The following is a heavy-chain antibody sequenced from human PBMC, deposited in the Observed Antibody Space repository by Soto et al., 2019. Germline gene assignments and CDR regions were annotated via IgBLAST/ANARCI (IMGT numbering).Heavy chain of an antibody. Sequence: EVQVVESGGGLVQPGGSLRLSCAVSGFTFSNYWMTWVRQAPGKGLEWVAYMNQDGSQIYYVDSLRGRFTISRDNAKNSLYLQMNSLGVDDTAVYYCARDRGPNTPDYWGQGTLVTVSS. D-gene: IGHD2-2*02. CDR3: ARDRGPNTPDY. J-gene: IGHJ4*02. V-gene: IGHV3-7*01. CDR2: MNQDGSQI. CDR1: GFTFSNYW.